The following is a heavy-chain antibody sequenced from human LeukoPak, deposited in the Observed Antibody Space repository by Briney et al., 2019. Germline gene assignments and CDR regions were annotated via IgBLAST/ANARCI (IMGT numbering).Heavy chain of an antibody. Sequence: SETLSLTCAVYGGSFSGYYWSWIRQPPGKGLEWIGEIYHSGSTNYNPSLKSRVTISVDTSKNQFSLKLSSVTAADTAVYYCARESSSQVFRYWGQGTLVTVSS. V-gene: IGHV4-34*01. J-gene: IGHJ4*02. CDR2: IYHSGST. CDR1: GGSFSGYY. D-gene: IGHD6-13*01. CDR3: ARESSSQVFRY.